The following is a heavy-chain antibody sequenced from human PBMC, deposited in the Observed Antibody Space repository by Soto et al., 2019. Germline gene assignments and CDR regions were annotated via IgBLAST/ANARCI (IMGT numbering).Heavy chain of an antibody. CDR2: IKHSGSS. CDR1: GGCIGSYY. CDR3: ARGGGSYWQVALDM. V-gene: IGHV4-59*12. J-gene: IGHJ3*02. D-gene: IGHD3-16*01. Sequence: PSETLSLTCTVSGGCIGSYYWSWIRQPPGKGLEWIGKIKHSGSSNYNPSLRSRVSISLDMSKNQFSLSLSAVTAADTAVYYCARGGGSYWQVALDMWGQGTMVTVSS.